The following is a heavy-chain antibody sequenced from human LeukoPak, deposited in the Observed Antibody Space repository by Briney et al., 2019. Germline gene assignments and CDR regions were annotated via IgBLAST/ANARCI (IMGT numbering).Heavy chain of an antibody. V-gene: IGHV3-11*01. Sequence: PGGSLRLSCAASGFTFSDYNMNWVRQAPGKGLEWVSYITNGGSTIHHADSVKGRFTISRDKVKKTLYLQMNSLRAEDTAVYYCARSIGLTGGGVDVWGQGTTVTVSS. D-gene: IGHD3-9*01. CDR1: GFTFSDYN. CDR3: ARSIGLTGGGVDV. CDR2: ITNGGSTI. J-gene: IGHJ6*02.